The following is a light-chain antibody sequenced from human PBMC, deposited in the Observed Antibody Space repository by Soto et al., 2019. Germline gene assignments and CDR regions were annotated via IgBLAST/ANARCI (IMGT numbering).Light chain of an antibody. Sequence: DIQITQSPSSLSASVGDRVTITCRASQSISSYLNWYQQKPGKAPKLLIYAASSLQSGVPSRFSGSGSGTDFTLTISSLQPEDFATYYCLQHNTYPLTFGGGTKVDIK. CDR1: QSISSY. CDR2: AAS. CDR3: LQHNTYPLT. J-gene: IGKJ4*01. V-gene: IGKV1-39*01.